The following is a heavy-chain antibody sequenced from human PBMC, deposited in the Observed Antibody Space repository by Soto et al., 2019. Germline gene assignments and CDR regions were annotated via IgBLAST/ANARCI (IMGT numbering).Heavy chain of an antibody. J-gene: IGHJ3*02. CDR3: AKGRGTIVVTDAYDI. Sequence: SLRLSCGRSAFSFDDYTMHWVRQAPGKGPEWVASLSWNSGFSGYADSVKGRFTISRDNAQSSVHLQMNNLRTEDTALYYCAKGRGTIVVTDAYDIWGQGTMVTVSS. V-gene: IGHV3-9*01. D-gene: IGHD3-22*01. CDR2: LSWNSGFS. CDR1: AFSFDDYT.